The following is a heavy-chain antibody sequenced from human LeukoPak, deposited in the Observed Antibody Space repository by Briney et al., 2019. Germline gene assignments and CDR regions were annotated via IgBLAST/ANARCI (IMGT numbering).Heavy chain of an antibody. CDR2: INPNSGGA. V-gene: IGHV1-2*06. CDR3: ARGPRLDSSGWYYGAFDI. J-gene: IGHJ3*02. Sequence: ASVKVSCKASGYTFTGYYIHWVRQAPGQGLEWMGRINPNSGGADYAQKFQGRVSMTRDTSISTAYMELSSLRSDGTAVYYCARGPRLDSSGWYYGAFDIWGQGTMVTVS. D-gene: IGHD6-19*01. CDR1: GYTFTGYY.